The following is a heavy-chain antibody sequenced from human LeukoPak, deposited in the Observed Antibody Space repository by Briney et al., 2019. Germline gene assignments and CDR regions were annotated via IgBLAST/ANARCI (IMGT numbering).Heavy chain of an antibody. CDR2: MNPYNGNT. CDR1: VYSFKNHG. V-gene: IGHV1-18*01. CDR3: AREKDAVAGIVDY. D-gene: IGHD6-19*01. J-gene: IGHJ4*02. Sequence: ASEKVSCKASVYSFKNHGINWVRQAPGQALEWMGWMNPYNGNTIYAQNLQGRVTMTTDTSTSTAYLDLRSLTSDDTAVYYCAREKDAVAGIVDYWGQGTLVTVSS.